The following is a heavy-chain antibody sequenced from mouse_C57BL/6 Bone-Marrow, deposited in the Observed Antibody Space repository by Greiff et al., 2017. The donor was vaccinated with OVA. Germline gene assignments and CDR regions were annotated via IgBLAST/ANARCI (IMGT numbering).Heavy chain of an antibody. J-gene: IGHJ4*01. D-gene: IGHD2-4*01. CDR1: GFTFSDAW. CDR2: IRNKANNHAT. V-gene: IGHV6-6*01. CDR3: TRGITTRGYYYAMDY. Sequence: EVHLVESGGGLVQPGGSMKLSCAASGFTFSDAWMDWVRQSPEKGLEWVAEIRNKANNHATYYAESVKGRFTISRDDSKSSVYLQMNSLRAEDTGIYYCTRGITTRGYYYAMDYWGQGTSVTVSS.